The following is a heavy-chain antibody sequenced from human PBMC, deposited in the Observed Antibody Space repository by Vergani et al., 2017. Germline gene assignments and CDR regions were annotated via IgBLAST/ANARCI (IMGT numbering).Heavy chain of an antibody. J-gene: IGHJ4*02. CDR1: GGSFSGYY. D-gene: IGHD3-22*01. Sequence: QVQLQQWGAGLLKPSETLSLTCAVYGGSFSGYYWSWIRQPPGKGREWIGEINHSGSTNYNPSLKSRVTISVEPSKNQFSLKLSSVTAADTAVYYCARTRSIDSSGYSGDYWGQGTLVTVSS. CDR3: ARTRSIDSSGYSGDY. V-gene: IGHV4-34*01. CDR2: INHSGST.